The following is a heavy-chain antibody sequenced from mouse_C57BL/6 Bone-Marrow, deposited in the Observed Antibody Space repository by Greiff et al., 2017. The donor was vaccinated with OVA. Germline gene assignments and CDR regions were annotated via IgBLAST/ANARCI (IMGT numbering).Heavy chain of an antibody. CDR1: GFSFTTYA. J-gene: IGHJ4*01. V-gene: IGHV10-1*01. D-gene: IGHD3-3*01. Sequence: EVKLMESGGGLVQPKGSLKLSCAASGFSFTTYAMNWVRQAPGKGLEWVARIRSKSNNYATYYADSVKDRFTIYRDYSESMLYLQMNNLKTEDTAMYYCVIRDWAMDYWGQGTSVTVSS. CDR3: VIRDWAMDY. CDR2: IRSKSNNYAT.